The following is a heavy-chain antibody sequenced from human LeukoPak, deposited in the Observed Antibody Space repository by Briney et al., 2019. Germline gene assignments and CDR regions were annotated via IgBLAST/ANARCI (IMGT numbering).Heavy chain of an antibody. CDR3: ARDLESLKAGVVPAFFDY. V-gene: IGHV3-7*01. CDR1: GLTFSSYW. D-gene: IGHD2-2*01. J-gene: IGHJ4*02. CDR2: IKQDGSEK. Sequence: GGSLRLSCAASGLTFSSYWMSWVRQAPGKGQEWVANIKQDGSEKYYVDSVKGRFTISRDNARNSLYLQMNSLRAEDTAVYYCARDLESLKAGVVPAFFDYWGQGTLVTVSS.